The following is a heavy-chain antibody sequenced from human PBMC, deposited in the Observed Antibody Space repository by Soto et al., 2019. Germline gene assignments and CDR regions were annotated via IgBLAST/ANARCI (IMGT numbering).Heavy chain of an antibody. CDR1: GYTFSSNS. CDR3: ARVRVVVGATIDS. J-gene: IGHJ4*02. Sequence: QVQLVQSGSEVKKPGASVKVSCKASGYTFSSNSIHWVRQAPGQGLEWMGWITPFNGDTSYAQKFQGRVTMTTDTSTSTVFMELRSLRFDDTAVYYCARVRVVVGATIDSWGQETLVTVSS. CDR2: ITPFNGDT. D-gene: IGHD2-15*01. V-gene: IGHV1-18*04.